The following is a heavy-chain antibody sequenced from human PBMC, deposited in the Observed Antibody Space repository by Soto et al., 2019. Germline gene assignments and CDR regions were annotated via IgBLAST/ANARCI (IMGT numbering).Heavy chain of an antibody. CDR3: ARDFGSGSRYGIDV. CDR2: VYYSGSN. CDR1: GGSISSYY. D-gene: IGHD3-10*01. V-gene: IGHV4-39*01. Sequence: SETLSLTCTVSGGSISSYYWGWIRQPPGKGLEWIGSVYYSGSNYYNPSLRRRVTISVDTSKKQFSLRLSAVTAADTAVYYCARDFGSGSRYGIDVWGQGTMVTVSS. J-gene: IGHJ6*02.